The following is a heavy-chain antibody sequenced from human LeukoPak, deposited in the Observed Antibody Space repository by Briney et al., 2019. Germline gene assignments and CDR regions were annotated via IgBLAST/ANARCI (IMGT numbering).Heavy chain of an antibody. CDR3: ASTYNDSSGYGDYYYGMDV. CDR2: TIPIFGTA. Sequence: SVKVSCKASGGTFSSYAISWVRQAPGQGLEWMGGTIPIFGTANYAQKFQGRVTITADESTSTAYMELSSLRSEDTAVYYCASTYNDSSGYGDYYYGMDVWGQGTTVTVSS. CDR1: GGTFSSYA. D-gene: IGHD3-22*01. V-gene: IGHV1-69*13. J-gene: IGHJ6*02.